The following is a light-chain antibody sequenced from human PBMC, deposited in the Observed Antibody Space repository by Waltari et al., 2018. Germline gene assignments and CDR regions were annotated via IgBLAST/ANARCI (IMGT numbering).Light chain of an antibody. CDR3: SVWDDSLSGPV. CDR2: DID. V-gene: IGLV1-44*01. J-gene: IGLJ2*01. Sequence: QSVVTQPPSASGAPGQRVTISCSGRSSNVGSNSIKWYQQLPGTAPKVVMYDIDRRPSGVPDRCSGSRSGTTASLTISGLQSEDEADYYCSVWDDSLSGPVFGGGTKLTVL. CDR1: SSNVGSNS.